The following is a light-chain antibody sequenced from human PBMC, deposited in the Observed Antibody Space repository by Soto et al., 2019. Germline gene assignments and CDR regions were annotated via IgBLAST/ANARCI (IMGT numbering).Light chain of an antibody. Sequence: EIVMTQSPATLSVSPGERATLSCRASQSISNNLAWYQQRPGQPPRLLIYDAFNRATGIPDRFSGSGSGTEFTLTINSLQSEDFAVYYCLQYNKWPPFTFGPGTNVDIK. CDR1: QSISNN. CDR3: LQYNKWPPFT. CDR2: DAF. V-gene: IGKV3D-15*01. J-gene: IGKJ3*01.